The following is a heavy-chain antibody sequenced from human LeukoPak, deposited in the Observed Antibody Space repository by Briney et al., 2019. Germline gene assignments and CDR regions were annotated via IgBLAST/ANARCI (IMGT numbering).Heavy chain of an antibody. V-gene: IGHV3-23*01. Sequence: GGSLRLSCAASGFTFSSYAMSWVRQAPGKGLEWVSSISGTGGSTYYADSVKGRFTISRDNSKNTLYLQMNSLRAEDTAVYYCARDKTGAGTPDYWGQGTLVTVSS. D-gene: IGHD6-13*01. J-gene: IGHJ4*02. CDR1: GFTFSSYA. CDR2: ISGTGGST. CDR3: ARDKTGAGTPDY.